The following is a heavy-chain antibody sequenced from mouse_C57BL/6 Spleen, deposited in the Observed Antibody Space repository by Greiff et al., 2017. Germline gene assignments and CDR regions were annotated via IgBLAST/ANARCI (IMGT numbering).Heavy chain of an antibody. CDR2: LWSGGST. CDR3: AKGGTDYDRFAY. D-gene: IGHD2-4*01. Sequence: VQLQQSGPGLVQPSQSLSITCTVSGFSLTSYGVHWVRQSPGKGLEWLGVLWSGGSTDYIAAFMSSLSIPKDNSKSQVIFKMNSLQADDTAIYYCAKGGTDYDRFAYWGQGTLVTVSA. J-gene: IGHJ3*01. CDR1: GFSLTSYG. V-gene: IGHV2-5*01.